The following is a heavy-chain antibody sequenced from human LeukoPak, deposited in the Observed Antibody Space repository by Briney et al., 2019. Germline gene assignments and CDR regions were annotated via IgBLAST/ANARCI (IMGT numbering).Heavy chain of an antibody. CDR2: IDTYSGKT. V-gene: IGHV1-18*01. CDR3: ARDRGIAEADSFDP. Sequence: ASVKVSRKASGYTYTTDGSSWVRQAPGQGLEWMGWIDTYSGKTNYAQKFQGRVTMTSDTSSSTAYMELRSLRSDETAVYYCARDRGIAEADSFDPWGQGTLVTVSS. CDR1: GYTYTTDG. D-gene: IGHD6-13*01. J-gene: IGHJ5*02.